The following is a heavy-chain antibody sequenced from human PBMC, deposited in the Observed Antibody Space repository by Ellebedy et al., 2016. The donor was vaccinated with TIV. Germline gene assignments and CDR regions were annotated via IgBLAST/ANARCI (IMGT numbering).Heavy chain of an antibody. J-gene: IGHJ6*02. V-gene: IGHV3-53*01. CDR3: AKGVSPVYYYGMDV. Sequence: GESLKISXAASGFTFSSYWMHWVRQAPGKGLEWVSVIYSGGSTYYADSVKGRFTISRDNSKNTLYLQMNSLRAEDTAVYYCAKGVSPVYYYGMDVWGQGTTVTVSS. CDR1: GFTFSSYW. CDR2: IYSGGST.